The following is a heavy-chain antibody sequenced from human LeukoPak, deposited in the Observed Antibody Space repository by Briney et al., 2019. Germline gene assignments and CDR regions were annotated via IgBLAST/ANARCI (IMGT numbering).Heavy chain of an antibody. Sequence: ASVKVSCKASGYTFTAYYMHWVRQAPGQGLEWMGWINPSSGGTDYAQNFQGRVTMTRDTSISTAYMELSRLRSDDTAVYYCARFDSSDYSLDYWGQGTLVTVSS. J-gene: IGHJ4*02. CDR2: INPSSGGT. CDR1: GYTFTAYY. V-gene: IGHV1-2*02. CDR3: ARFDSSDYSLDY. D-gene: IGHD3-22*01.